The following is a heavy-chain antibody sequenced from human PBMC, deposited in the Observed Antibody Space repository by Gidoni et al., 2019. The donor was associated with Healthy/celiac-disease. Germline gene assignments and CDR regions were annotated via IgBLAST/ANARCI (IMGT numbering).Heavy chain of an antibody. CDR1: GGFISRYY. Sequence: QVHLPASGPALVKPSAPLSLPSSVSGGFISRYYWSWNRQPSGKGLEWIGYIYYSGSTNYNPSLKSRVTIAVDTSKNQFALKLSSVTAADTAVYYCARVPGSGVEAFDIWGQGTMVTVSS. J-gene: IGHJ3*02. CDR3: ARVPGSGVEAFDI. CDR2: IYYSGST. V-gene: IGHV4-59*01. D-gene: IGHD3-10*01.